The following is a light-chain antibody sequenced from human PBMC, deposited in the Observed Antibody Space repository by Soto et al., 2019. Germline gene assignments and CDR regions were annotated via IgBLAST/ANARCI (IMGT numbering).Light chain of an antibody. V-gene: IGKV3-15*01. CDR3: EQYDIWPLT. J-gene: IGKJ4*01. Sequence: EMVMTQSPATLSVSPGESVTLSCRASQSVRSNLAWYQQRPGQPPRLLIYGPSTRATGIPARFSGSGSGTEFTLTISSLQSEDFAVYYCEQYDIWPLTFGGGTKVEIK. CDR1: QSVRSN. CDR2: GPS.